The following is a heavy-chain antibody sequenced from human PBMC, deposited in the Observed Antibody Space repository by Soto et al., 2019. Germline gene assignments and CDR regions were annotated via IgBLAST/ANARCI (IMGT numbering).Heavy chain of an antibody. D-gene: IGHD1-26*01. CDR2: INPNSGGT. CDR3: ARWEDSGSWVGYFDY. J-gene: IGHJ4*02. CDR1: GYTFTGYY. V-gene: IGHV1-2*04. Sequence: ASVNVSCKASGYTFTGYYMHWVRQAPGQGLEWMGWINPNSGGTNYAQKFQGWVTMTRDTSISTAYMELSRLRSDDTAVYYCARWEDSGSWVGYFDYWGQGTLVTVSS.